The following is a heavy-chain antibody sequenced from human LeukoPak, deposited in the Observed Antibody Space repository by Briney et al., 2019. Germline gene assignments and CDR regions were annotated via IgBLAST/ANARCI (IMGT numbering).Heavy chain of an antibody. Sequence: PGGTLRLSCAASGFTFSNHGMNWVRQAPGKGLEWVSGISPSGDITYYADSVKGRFTISRDNSKNTLRLEVISLTAEDTAVYYCAKDDAWIRFGEWSQGTLVTVSS. D-gene: IGHD3-10*01. CDR2: ISPSGDIT. CDR3: AKDDAWIRFGE. V-gene: IGHV3-23*01. J-gene: IGHJ4*02. CDR1: GFTFSNHG.